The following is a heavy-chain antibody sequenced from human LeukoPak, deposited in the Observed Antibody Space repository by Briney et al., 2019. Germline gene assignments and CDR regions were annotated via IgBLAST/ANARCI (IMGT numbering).Heavy chain of an antibody. CDR2: INPKSGDT. CDR1: GYTFSDYY. V-gene: IGHV1-2*02. D-gene: IGHD2-8*02. Sequence: ASVKVSCKASGYTFSDYYMHWVRQAPGQGLEWMGWINPKSGDTNYSQKFQARVTMTRDTSITTTYIELSRLSSDDTAVYYCARQDTGQLDYWGQGTLVTVSS. CDR3: ARQDTGQLDY. J-gene: IGHJ4*02.